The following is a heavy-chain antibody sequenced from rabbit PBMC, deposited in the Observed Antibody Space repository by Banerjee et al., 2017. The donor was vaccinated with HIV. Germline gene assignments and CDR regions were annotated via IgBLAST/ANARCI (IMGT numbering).Heavy chain of an antibody. D-gene: IGHD4-2*01. CDR2: IYSGDGSA. J-gene: IGHJ6*01. Sequence: QSLEESGGDLVKPGASLTLTCTASGFSFSSGYDMCWVRQAPGKGLEWIACIYSGDGSAYYASWAKGRFTISKTSSTKVTLQMTSLTAADTTTYFCARDLGTDSRVFDLWGPGTLVTVS. CDR1: GFSFSSGYD. CDR3: ARDLGTDSRVFDL. V-gene: IGHV1S40*01.